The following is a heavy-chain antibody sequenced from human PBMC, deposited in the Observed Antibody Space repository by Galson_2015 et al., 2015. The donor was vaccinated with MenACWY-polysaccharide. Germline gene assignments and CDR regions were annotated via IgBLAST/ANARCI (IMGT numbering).Heavy chain of an antibody. Sequence: SLRLSCAASDFSVTTSHMSWVRQTPGRGLEWVAALYSGGNTFYVDSVEGRFTISRDNAKNSLYLQMNSLRAEDTAVYYCAGGAGTKRRLDYWGQGTLVTVSS. V-gene: IGHV3-53*01. D-gene: IGHD6-19*01. CDR2: LYSGGNT. CDR1: DFSVTTSH. CDR3: AGGAGTKRRLDY. J-gene: IGHJ4*02.